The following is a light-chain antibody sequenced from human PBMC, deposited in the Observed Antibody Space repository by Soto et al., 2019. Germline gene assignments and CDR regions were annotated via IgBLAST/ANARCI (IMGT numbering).Light chain of an antibody. CDR3: QQYGNSPWT. Sequence: EIVLTQSPGTLSLSQGERATLSCRASQSVRSSYLAWYQQKPGQAPRLFIYAASSRATGIPDRFSGSGSGTDFTLTISRLEPEDFAVYHCQQYGNSPWTFGQGTKV. CDR1: QSVRSSY. CDR2: AAS. V-gene: IGKV3-20*01. J-gene: IGKJ1*01.